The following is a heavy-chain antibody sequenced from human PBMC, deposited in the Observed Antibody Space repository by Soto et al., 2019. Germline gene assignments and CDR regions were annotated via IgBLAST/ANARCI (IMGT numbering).Heavy chain of an antibody. D-gene: IGHD2-2*02. Sequence: SETLSLTCTVSGGSISSYYWSWIRQPPGQGLEWIGYIYYSGLTNYNPSLKSRVTISVDTSKNQFSLKLSSVTAADTAVYYCARGYCSSTSCYIWDNWFDPWGQGTLVTVS. J-gene: IGHJ5*02. CDR1: GGSISSYY. CDR3: ARGYCSSTSCYIWDNWFDP. V-gene: IGHV4-59*01. CDR2: IYYSGLT.